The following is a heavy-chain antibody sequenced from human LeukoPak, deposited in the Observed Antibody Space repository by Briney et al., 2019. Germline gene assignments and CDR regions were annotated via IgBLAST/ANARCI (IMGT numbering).Heavy chain of an antibody. J-gene: IGHJ4*02. D-gene: IGHD1-1*01. CDR3: ARDRDWNLDY. V-gene: IGHV1-18*01. Sequence: LVKVSCKASGYTFTTYGISWVRQAPGQGLEWMGWISAYKGNTNYAQKFQGRVTMTTDTSTSTAYMELRSLTSDDTAVYYCARDRDWNLDYWGQGTLVTVSS. CDR1: GYTFTTYG. CDR2: ISAYKGNT.